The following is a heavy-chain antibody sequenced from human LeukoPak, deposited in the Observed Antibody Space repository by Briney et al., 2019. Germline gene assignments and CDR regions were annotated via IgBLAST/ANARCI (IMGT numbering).Heavy chain of an antibody. Sequence: ASVKVSCKASGYTFTSYAMNWERQAPGQGLEWMGWINTNTGNPTYAQGFTGRFVFSLDTSVSTAYLQICSLKAEDTAVYYCARTYNWNDVYYFDYWGQGTLVTVSS. CDR3: ARTYNWNDVYYFDY. J-gene: IGHJ4*02. V-gene: IGHV7-4-1*01. D-gene: IGHD1-20*01. CDR2: INTNTGNP. CDR1: GYTFTSYA.